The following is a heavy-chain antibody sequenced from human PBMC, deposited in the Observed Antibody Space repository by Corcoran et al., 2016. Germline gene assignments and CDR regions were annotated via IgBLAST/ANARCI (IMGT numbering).Heavy chain of an antibody. CDR3: SDSLNS. V-gene: IGHV3-7*03. CDR1: GFSFSSSW. CDR2: ISYDGSET. Sequence: EVHLVESGGGLVQPGGSLKLSCAASGFSFSSSWMDGVRQIPGKGLEWVGNISYDGSETYFVDSVKVLLTISRDNAHNSLYLQMHILTDEDTAIYYCSDSLNSWCQASLVTVSS. J-gene: IGHJ4*02.